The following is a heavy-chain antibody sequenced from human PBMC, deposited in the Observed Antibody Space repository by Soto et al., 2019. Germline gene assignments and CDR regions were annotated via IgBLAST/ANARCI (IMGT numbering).Heavy chain of an antibody. CDR2: IYYSGST. CDR3: ARHYSSGSRNWFDP. V-gene: IGHV4-39*01. CDR1: GGSINSSSYF. Sequence: ETLSLTCSVSGGSINSSSYFWGWVRQPPGKGLEWIGSIYYSGSTYYNPSLRSRVTISVDTSKNQFPLKLSSVTAADTAVFYCARHYSSGSRNWFDPWGQGTLVTVSS. D-gene: IGHD6-19*01. J-gene: IGHJ5*02.